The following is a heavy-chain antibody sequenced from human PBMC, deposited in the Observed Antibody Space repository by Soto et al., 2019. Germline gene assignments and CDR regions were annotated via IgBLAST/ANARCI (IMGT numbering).Heavy chain of an antibody. V-gene: IGHV4-59*01. CDR1: GGSISRYY. J-gene: IGHJ6*02. Sequence: PSETLSLTCTVSGGSISRYYWSWIRQTPGKGLEWIGYLYNTGSTIYNPSLESRVTISVDTSKNQFSLKLNSVTAADTAVYYCARDQPPPAYCGGDCYYYYYGMDVWGQGTTVTVSS. D-gene: IGHD2-21*02. CDR3: ARDQPPPAYCGGDCYYYYYGMDV. CDR2: LYNTGST.